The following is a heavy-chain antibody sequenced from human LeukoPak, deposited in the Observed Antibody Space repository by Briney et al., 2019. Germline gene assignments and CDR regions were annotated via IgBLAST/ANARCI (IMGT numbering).Heavy chain of an antibody. Sequence: GESLKISCKGSGYTFTDYWIAWVRQMPGKGLEWIGIIYPGDSDTRYSPSFQGQVTFSAVKSISTVYLQWTSLKASDTATYYCARQYTTSSPFDYWGQGTLLTVSS. CDR2: IYPGDSDT. CDR3: ARQYTTSSPFDY. J-gene: IGHJ4*02. CDR1: GYTFTDYW. D-gene: IGHD6-6*01. V-gene: IGHV5-51*01.